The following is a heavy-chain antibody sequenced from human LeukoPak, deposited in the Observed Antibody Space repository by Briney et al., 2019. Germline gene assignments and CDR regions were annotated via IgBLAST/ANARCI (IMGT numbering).Heavy chain of an antibody. J-gene: IGHJ4*02. CDR1: GFTFSSYT. D-gene: IGHD5-24*01. CDR3: ARDRGRRWLQVYYFDY. CDR2: IWYDGSNK. Sequence: GGSLRLSCAASGFTFSSYTMHWVRQAPGQGLEWVAVIWYDGSNKYYADSVKGRFTISRDNSKNTLYLRVNSLRAEDTAMYYCARDRGRRWLQVYYFDYWGQGTLVTVSS. V-gene: IGHV3-33*01.